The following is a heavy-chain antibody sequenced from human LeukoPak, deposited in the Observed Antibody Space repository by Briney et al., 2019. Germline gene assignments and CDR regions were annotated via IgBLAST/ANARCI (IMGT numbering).Heavy chain of an antibody. CDR3: ARAGGSSWYVSLYY. Sequence: SVKVSCKASVGTFSSNVISWVRQAPGQGLGWMGRIIPIIGTPDYAQKFQGRVTITADKSTHTAYMELTSPKSEDTAVYYCARAGGSSWYVSLYYWGQGTLVTVSS. CDR2: IIPIIGTP. V-gene: IGHV1-69*04. D-gene: IGHD6-13*01. CDR1: VGTFSSNV. J-gene: IGHJ4*02.